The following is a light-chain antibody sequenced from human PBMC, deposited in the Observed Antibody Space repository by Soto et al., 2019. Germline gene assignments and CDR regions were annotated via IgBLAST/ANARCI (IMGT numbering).Light chain of an antibody. V-gene: IGKV3-20*01. J-gene: IGKJ1*01. Sequence: EIVLTHSPGTLSLSPGERATLSCRASQSVTNNYLAWYQQKPGQAPRLVIYGASSRATGIPDRFSASGSGTDFTLTINRLEHEDFAVYYCQQYSESPLTFGQGTKVEIK. CDR2: GAS. CDR3: QQYSESPLT. CDR1: QSVTNNY.